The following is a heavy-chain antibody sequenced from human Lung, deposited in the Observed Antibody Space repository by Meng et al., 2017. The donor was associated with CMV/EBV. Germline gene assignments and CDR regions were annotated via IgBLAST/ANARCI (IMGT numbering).Heavy chain of an antibody. J-gene: IGHJ4*02. V-gene: IGHV4-59*01. Sequence: VQLQESGPGLVKPSENLFLTCAVSGGSISNNYWSWIRQPPGKGLEWIGYMFSSGSTYYNPSLKSRVTISLDTSKNQFSLKLSSVSSADTAVYYCAGLYSSGWDFDSWGQGTLVTVSS. D-gene: IGHD6-19*01. CDR1: GGSISNNY. CDR2: MFSSGST. CDR3: AGLYSSGWDFDS.